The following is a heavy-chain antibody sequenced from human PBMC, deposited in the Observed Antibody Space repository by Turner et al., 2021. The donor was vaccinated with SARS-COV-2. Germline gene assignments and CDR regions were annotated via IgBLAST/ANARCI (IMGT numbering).Heavy chain of an antibody. J-gene: IGHJ6*02. V-gene: IGHV4-39*01. CDR3: ARHPVGYYGSGSYYHYGMDV. CDR2: IYYSGST. D-gene: IGHD3-10*01. Sequence: QLQLQESGPGLVKPSETLSLTCTVSGGSLSSSSYYWGWTRQPPGKGLEWIGSIYYSGSTYYNPSLKSRVTISVDTSKNQFSLKLSSVTAADTAVYYCARHPVGYYGSGSYYHYGMDVWGQGTTVTVSS. CDR1: GGSLSSSSYY.